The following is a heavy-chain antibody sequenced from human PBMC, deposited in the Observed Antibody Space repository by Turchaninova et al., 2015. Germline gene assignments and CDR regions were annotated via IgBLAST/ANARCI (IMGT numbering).Heavy chain of an antibody. CDR1: GGSFSGYY. CDR2: INHSGST. V-gene: IGHV4-34*01. CDR3: ARGVPGY. J-gene: IGHJ4*02. Sequence: QVHLQQWGAGMLTPSETLSLTCAVYGGSFSGYYWSWIRQPPGKGLEWIGEINHSGSTNYNPSLKSRVIISVDTSKNQFSLKLSSVTAADTAVYYCARGVPGYWGQGTLVTVSS.